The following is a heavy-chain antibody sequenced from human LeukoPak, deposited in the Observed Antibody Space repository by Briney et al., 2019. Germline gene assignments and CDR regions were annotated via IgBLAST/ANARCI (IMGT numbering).Heavy chain of an antibody. CDR1: GYTFTSYY. CDR3: AREVGGYLDY. J-gene: IGHJ4*02. Sequence: GASVTVSCKASGYTFTSYYMHWVRQAPGQGLEWMGIINPSGGSTSYAQKFQGRVTMTRNTSISTAYMELSSLRSEDTAVYYCAREVGGYLDYWGQGTLVTVSS. CDR2: INPSGGST. D-gene: IGHD2-2*01. V-gene: IGHV1-46*01.